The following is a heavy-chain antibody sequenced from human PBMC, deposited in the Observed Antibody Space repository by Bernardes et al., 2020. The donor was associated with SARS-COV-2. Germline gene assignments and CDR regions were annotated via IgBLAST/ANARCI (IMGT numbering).Heavy chain of an antibody. Sequence: SVKVSCKASGGTFSSYTISWVRQAPGQGLEWMGRIIPILGIANYAQKFQGRVTITADKSTSTAYMELSSLRSEDTAVYYCARGQVWGSYPIHYYYYGMDVWGQGTTVTVSS. CDR2: IIPILGIA. J-gene: IGHJ6*02. V-gene: IGHV1-69*02. CDR3: ARGQVWGSYPIHYYYYGMDV. D-gene: IGHD3-16*02. CDR1: GGTFSSYT.